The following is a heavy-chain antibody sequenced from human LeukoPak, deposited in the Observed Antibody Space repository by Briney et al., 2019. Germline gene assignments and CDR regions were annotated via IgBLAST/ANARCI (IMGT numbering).Heavy chain of an antibody. D-gene: IGHD1-26*01. CDR1: GFTFSSYW. CDR2: INSDGYST. CDR3: ASQSSGSYYGYFDY. J-gene: IGHJ4*02. V-gene: IGHV3-74*01. Sequence: GGSLRLSCAASGFTFSSYWMHWVRQASGKGLVWVSRINSDGYSTTYADSVKGRFTISRDNAKNTLYLQMNSLRAEDTAVYYCASQSSGSYYGYFDYWGQGTLVTVSS.